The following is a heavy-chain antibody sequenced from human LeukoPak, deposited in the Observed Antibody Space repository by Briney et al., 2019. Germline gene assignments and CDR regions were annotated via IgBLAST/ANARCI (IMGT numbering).Heavy chain of an antibody. CDR1: GFTFSSYA. CDR2: ISRSSSYI. D-gene: IGHD5-12*01. V-gene: IGHV3-21*01. CDR3: ASSVFDVDIAATDY. Sequence: PGGSLRLSCAASGFTFSSYAMSWVRQAPGKGLEWVSSISRSSSYIYYADSVKGRFTISRDNAKNSLYLQMNSLRAEDTAVYYCASSVFDVDIAATDYWGQGTLVTVSS. J-gene: IGHJ4*02.